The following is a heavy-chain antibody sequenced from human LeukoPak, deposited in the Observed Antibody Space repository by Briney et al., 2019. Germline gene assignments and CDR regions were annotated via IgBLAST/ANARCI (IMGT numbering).Heavy chain of an antibody. CDR2: INPSGGST. CDR3: ARRKGRYDSSGSYDAFDI. J-gene: IGHJ3*02. Sequence: ASVKVSCKASGYTFTSYYMHWVRQAPGQGLEWMGIINPSGGSTSYAQKFQGRVTMTRDMSTSTVYMELSSLRSEDTAVYYCARRKGRYDSSGSYDAFDIWGQGTMVTVSS. CDR1: GYTFTSYY. V-gene: IGHV1-46*01. D-gene: IGHD3-22*01.